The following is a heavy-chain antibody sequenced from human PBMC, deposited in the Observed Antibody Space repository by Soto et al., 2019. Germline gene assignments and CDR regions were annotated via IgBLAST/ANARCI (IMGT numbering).Heavy chain of an antibody. CDR3: ATTRSAYYGSGSLDY. CDR1: GYTFTRYD. J-gene: IGHJ4*02. D-gene: IGHD3-10*01. V-gene: IGHV1-8*01. Sequence: GASVKVSCKASGYTFTRYDINWVRQATGQGLEWMGWMNPNSGNTGYAQKLQGRVTMTTDTSTSTAYMELRSLRSDDTAVYYCATTRSAYYGSGSLDYWGQGTLVTVSS. CDR2: MNPNSGNT.